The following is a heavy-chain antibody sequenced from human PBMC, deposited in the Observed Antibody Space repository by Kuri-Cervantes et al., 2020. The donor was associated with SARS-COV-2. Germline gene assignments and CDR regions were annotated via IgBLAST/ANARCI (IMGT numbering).Heavy chain of an antibody. J-gene: IGHJ4*02. Sequence: GGSLRLSCAASGFTVSSNYMSWVRQAPGKGLEWVANINQDGSARYCGESVQGRFTISRDNAKNSLYLQMNSLRGEDTALYYCVRALGAAEADFWGRGTLVTVSS. CDR2: INQDGSAR. CDR3: VRALGAAEADF. V-gene: IGHV3-7*01. CDR1: GFTVSSNY. D-gene: IGHD1-26*01.